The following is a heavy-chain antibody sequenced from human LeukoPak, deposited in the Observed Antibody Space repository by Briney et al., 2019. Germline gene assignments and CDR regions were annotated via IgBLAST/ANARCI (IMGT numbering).Heavy chain of an antibody. J-gene: IGHJ6*03. CDR1: GGSISSSSYY. V-gene: IGHV4-39*01. Sequence: SETLSLTCTVSGGSISSSSYYWGWIRQPPGKGLEWIGSIYYSGSTYYNPSLKSRVTISVDTSKNQFSLKLSSVTAADTAVYYCARLTTGDDYYYYYYMDVWGKGTTVTVSS. D-gene: IGHD7-27*01. CDR2: IYYSGST. CDR3: ARLTTGDDYYYYYYMDV.